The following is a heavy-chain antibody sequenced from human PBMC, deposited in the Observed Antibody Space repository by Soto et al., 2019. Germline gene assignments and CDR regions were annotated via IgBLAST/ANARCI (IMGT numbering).Heavy chain of an antibody. CDR1: GGTFSSYA. J-gene: IGHJ3*02. D-gene: IGHD6-13*01. CDR3: ARERGYSSRALPNFNDAFDI. V-gene: IGHV1-69*01. Sequence: QVQLVQSGAEVKKPGSSVKVSCKASGGTFSSYAISWVRQAPGQGLEWMGGIIPIFGTANYAQKFQGRVTITADESTSTAYMELSSLRSEDTDVYYCARERGYSSRALPNFNDAFDIWGQGTMVTVSS. CDR2: IIPIFGTA.